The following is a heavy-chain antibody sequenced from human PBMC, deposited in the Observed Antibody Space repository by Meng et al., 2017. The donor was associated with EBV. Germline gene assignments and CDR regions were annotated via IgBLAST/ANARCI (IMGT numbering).Heavy chain of an antibody. CDR3: ASESGRGFTPDY. CDR2: LIPMSDAP. J-gene: IGHJ4*02. CDR1: GGTFRSDA. V-gene: IGHV1-69*01. Sequence: VQVGRSGAGVQKPGSSLNVPCKPSGGTFRSDAVSWVRQAPGQGLEWMGGLIPMSDAPHYAQKFQGRVTMTADESTNTHYMDLSGLRFEDTAVYYCASESGRGFTPDYWGQGTLVTVSS. D-gene: IGHD3-10*01.